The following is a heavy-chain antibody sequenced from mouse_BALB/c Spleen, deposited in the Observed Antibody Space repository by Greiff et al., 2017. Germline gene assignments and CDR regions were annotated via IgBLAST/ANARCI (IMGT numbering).Heavy chain of an antibody. Sequence: EVHLVESGGGLVKPGGSLKLSCAASGFTFSSYAMSWVRQTPEKRLEWVASISSGGSTYYPDSVKGRFTISRDNARNILYLQMSSLRSEDTAMYYCARGGYDYVSFDYWGQGTTLTVSS. CDR2: ISSGGST. D-gene: IGHD2-4*01. V-gene: IGHV5-6-5*01. J-gene: IGHJ2*01. CDR1: GFTFSSYA. CDR3: ARGGYDYVSFDY.